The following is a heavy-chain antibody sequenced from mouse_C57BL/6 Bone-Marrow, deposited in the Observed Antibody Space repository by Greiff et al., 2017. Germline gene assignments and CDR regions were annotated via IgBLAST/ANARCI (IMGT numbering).Heavy chain of an antibody. D-gene: IGHD2-4*01. J-gene: IGHJ1*03. V-gene: IGHV1-64*01. CDR2: IHPNSGST. CDR1: GYTFTSYW. Sequence: QVQLQQPGAELVKPGASVKLSCKASGYTFTSYWMHWVKQRPGQGLEWIGMIHPNSGSTNYNEKFKSKATLTVDKSSSTAYMQLSSLTSEDSAVYYCARRVYDCDGSYWYFDVWGTGTTVTVSS. CDR3: ARRVYDCDGSYWYFDV.